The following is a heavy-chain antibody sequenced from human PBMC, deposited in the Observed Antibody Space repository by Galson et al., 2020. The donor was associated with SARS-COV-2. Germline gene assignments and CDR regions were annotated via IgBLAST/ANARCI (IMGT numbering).Heavy chain of an antibody. CDR1: GYTFTGYY. Sequence: ASVKVSCKASGYTFTGYYMHWVRQAPGQGLEWMGRINPNSGGTNYAQKFQGRVTMTRDTSISTAYMELSRLRSDDTAVYYCARKGRITMVRGREDWFDPWGQGTLVTVSS. V-gene: IGHV1-2*06. CDR2: INPNSGGT. J-gene: IGHJ5*02. CDR3: ARKGRITMVRGREDWFDP. D-gene: IGHD3-10*01.